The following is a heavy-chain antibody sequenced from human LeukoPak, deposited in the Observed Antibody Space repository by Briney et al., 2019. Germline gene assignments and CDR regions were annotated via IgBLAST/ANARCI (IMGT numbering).Heavy chain of an antibody. J-gene: IGHJ6*02. CDR2: IYPGDSDT. D-gene: IGHD2-15*01. V-gene: IGHV5-51*01. CDR3: ARDYCSGGSCYSGANYYGMDV. CDR1: GYSLTSYW. Sequence: GESLKISCKGSGYSLTSYWIGWVRQMPGKGLEWMGIIYPGDSDTRYSPSFQGQVTISADKSISTAYLQWSSLKASDTAMYYCARDYCSGGSCYSGANYYGMDVWGQGTTVTVSS.